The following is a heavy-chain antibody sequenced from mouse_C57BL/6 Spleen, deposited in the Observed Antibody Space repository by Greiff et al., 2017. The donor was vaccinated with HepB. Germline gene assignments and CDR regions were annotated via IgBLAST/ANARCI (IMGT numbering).Heavy chain of an antibody. CDR1: GYSITSGYY. V-gene: IGHV3-6*01. J-gene: IGHJ1*03. CDR3: ARSSSWYFDV. Sequence: EVKLVESGPGLVKPSQSLSLTCSVTGYSITSGYYWNWIRQFPGNKLEWMGYISYDGSNNYNPSLKNRISITRDTSKNQFFLKLNSVTTEDTATYYCARSSSWYFDVWGTGTTVTVSS. CDR2: ISYDGSN. D-gene: IGHD1-1*01.